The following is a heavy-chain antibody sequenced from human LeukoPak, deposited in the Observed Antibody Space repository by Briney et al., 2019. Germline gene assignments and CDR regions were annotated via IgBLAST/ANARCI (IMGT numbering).Heavy chain of an antibody. CDR2: IYYSGST. CDR1: GGSMSSSSYY. CDR3: ARGRITGTTRWFDP. Sequence: PSETLSLTCTDSGGSMSSSSYYWGWIRQPPKKGLEWIGSIYYSGSTYYNPSLKSRVTISVDTSKNQFSLKLSSVTAADTAAYYCARGRITGTTRWFDPWGQGTLVTVSS. V-gene: IGHV4-39*07. J-gene: IGHJ5*02. D-gene: IGHD1-7*01.